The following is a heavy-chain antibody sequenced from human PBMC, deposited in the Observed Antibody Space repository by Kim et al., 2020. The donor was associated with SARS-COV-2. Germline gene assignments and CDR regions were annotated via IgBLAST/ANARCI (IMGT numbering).Heavy chain of an antibody. CDR3: ARISSWYDLHYYYGMDV. CDR1: GYSFTSYW. D-gene: IGHD6-13*01. V-gene: IGHV5-51*01. CDR2: IYPGDSDT. Sequence: GESLKISCKGSGYSFTSYWIGWVRQMPGKGLEWMGIIYPGDSDTRYSPSFQGQVTISADKSISTAYLQWSSLKASDTAMYYCARISSWYDLHYYYGMDVWGQGTTVTVSS. J-gene: IGHJ6*02.